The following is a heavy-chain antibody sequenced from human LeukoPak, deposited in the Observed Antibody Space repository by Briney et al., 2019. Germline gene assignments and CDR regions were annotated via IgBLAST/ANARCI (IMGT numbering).Heavy chain of an antibody. CDR1: GYSISSGYY. J-gene: IGHJ4*02. V-gene: IGHV4-38-2*01. Sequence: SETLSLTCAVSGYSISSGYYWGWIRQPPGQGLEWIGSIYHSGSTYYNPSLKSRVTISVDTSKNQFSLKLSSVTAADTAVYYCARLPFMITFGGVISDYWGQGTLVTVSS. D-gene: IGHD3-16*02. CDR3: ARLPFMITFGGVISDY. CDR2: IYHSGST.